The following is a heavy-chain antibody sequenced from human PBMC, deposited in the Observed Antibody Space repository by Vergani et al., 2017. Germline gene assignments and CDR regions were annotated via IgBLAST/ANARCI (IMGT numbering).Heavy chain of an antibody. CDR1: GFTFSSDA. Sequence: EVQLLESGGGLVQPGGSLRVSCAASGFTFSSDAMSWVRQAPGKGLEWVSAINRGSTTYYADSLKGRFTISRDNSKNTVFLQMNSLRAEDTAVYYCAKEGRSGITPFVADWGQGTLVTVSS. CDR3: AKEGRSGITPFVAD. CDR2: INRGSTT. D-gene: IGHD1-14*01. J-gene: IGHJ4*02. V-gene: IGHV3-23*01.